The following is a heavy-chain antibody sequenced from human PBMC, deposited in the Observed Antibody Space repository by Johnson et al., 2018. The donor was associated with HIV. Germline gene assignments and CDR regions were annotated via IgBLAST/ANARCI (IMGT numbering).Heavy chain of an antibody. CDR3: ATEPNAFDI. J-gene: IGHJ3*02. CDR2: IKSEADGGTT. CDR1: GFTVSSNY. V-gene: IGHV3-15*01. Sequence: VQLVESGGGLIQTGGSLRLSCAASGFTVSSNYMSWVRQAPGKGLEWLGHIKSEADGGTTDYAAPVKGKFIISRDDSKTTLYLQINSLKSEDTAVYYCATEPNAFDIWGQGTLVTVSS.